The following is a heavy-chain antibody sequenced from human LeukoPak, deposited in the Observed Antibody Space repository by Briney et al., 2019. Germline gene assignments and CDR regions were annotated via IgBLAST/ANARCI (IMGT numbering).Heavy chain of an antibody. CDR1: GGSISSYY. CDR3: ARGKDYVPPYYFDY. J-gene: IGHJ4*02. Sequence: PSETLSLTCTVSGGSISSYYWSWIRQPPGKGLEWIGYIYYRGSTNYNPSLKSRVTISVDTSKNQFSLKLSSVTAADTAVYYCARGKDYVPPYYFDYWGQGILVTVSS. D-gene: IGHD4-17*01. V-gene: IGHV4-59*01. CDR2: IYYRGST.